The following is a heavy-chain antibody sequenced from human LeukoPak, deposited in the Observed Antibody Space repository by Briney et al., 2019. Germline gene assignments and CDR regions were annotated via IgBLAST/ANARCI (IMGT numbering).Heavy chain of an antibody. CDR2: IWYDGSNK. Sequence: GRSLRLSCAASGFTFSSYGMHWVRQAPGKGLEWVAVIWYDGSNKYYADSVKGRFTISRDNSKNTLYLQMNSLIAEDTAVYYCARAAPTAMGPHWGQGTLVTVSS. D-gene: IGHD5-18*01. J-gene: IGHJ4*02. CDR1: GFTFSSYG. CDR3: ARAAPTAMGPH. V-gene: IGHV3-33*01.